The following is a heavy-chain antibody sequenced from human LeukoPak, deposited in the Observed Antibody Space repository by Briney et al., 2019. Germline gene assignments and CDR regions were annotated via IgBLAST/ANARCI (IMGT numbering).Heavy chain of an antibody. J-gene: IGHJ6*03. CDR2: IYYSGST. CDR3: ARGVDYYYYMDV. Sequence: SETLSLTCTVSGGSISSSSYYWGWIRQPSGKGLEWIGSIYYSGSTYYNPSLKSRVTISVDTSKNQFSLKLSSVTAADTAVYYCARGVDYYYYMDVWGKGTTVTVSS. D-gene: IGHD2-15*01. CDR1: GGSISSSSYY. V-gene: IGHV4-39*01.